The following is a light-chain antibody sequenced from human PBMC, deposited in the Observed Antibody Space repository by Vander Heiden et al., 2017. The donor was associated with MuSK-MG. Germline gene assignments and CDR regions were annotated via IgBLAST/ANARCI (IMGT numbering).Light chain of an antibody. CDR1: QSVSSSS. V-gene: IGKV3-20*01. CDR2: GAS. Sequence: EIVLTQSPGTLSLSPGERATLSCRASQSVSSSSLAWYQQKPGQAPRLLIYGASSRATGIPDRFSGSGSGTDFTLTISRLEPEDFAVYYCQQDGSSPSTFGQGTKLEIK. J-gene: IGKJ2*01. CDR3: QQDGSSPST.